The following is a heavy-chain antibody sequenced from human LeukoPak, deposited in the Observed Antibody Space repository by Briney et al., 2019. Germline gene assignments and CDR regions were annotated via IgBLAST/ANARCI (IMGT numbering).Heavy chain of an antibody. CDR3: ATSTPMAGNEDFDY. CDR2: ISSSSSTI. V-gene: IGHV3-48*04. D-gene: IGHD6-19*01. Sequence: GGSLRLSCAASGFTFSSYSMNWVRQAPGKGLEWVSYISSSSSTIYYADSVKGRFTISRDNAKNSLYLQMNSLRAEDTAVYYCATSTPMAGNEDFDYWGQGTLVTVSS. J-gene: IGHJ4*02. CDR1: GFTFSSYS.